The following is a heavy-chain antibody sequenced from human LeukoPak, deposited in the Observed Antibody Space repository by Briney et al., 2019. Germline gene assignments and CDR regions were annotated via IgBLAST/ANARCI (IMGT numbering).Heavy chain of an antibody. CDR1: GFTFSSYA. D-gene: IGHD1-26*01. J-gene: IGHJ4*02. Sequence: PGGSLRLSCAASGFTFSSYAMGWVRQAPGKGLEWVSVIHSGGSTYYADSVKGRFTISRDNSKNTVNLQMNDLRAEDTAVYYCARSWDARLNFDYWGQGTLVTVSS. CDR3: ARSWDARLNFDY. V-gene: IGHV3-66*02. CDR2: IHSGGST.